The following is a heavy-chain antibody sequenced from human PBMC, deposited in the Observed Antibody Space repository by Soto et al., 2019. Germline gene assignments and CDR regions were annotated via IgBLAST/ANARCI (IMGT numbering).Heavy chain of an antibody. CDR2: ISGSGSST. CDR1: GFTFSSYA. D-gene: IGHD2-21*01. Sequence: EGSLRLSCAASGFTFSSYAMTCVRQAPGKGQGWVSLISGSGSSTYYADSMKGRFTISRDNSKNTLYLQMNSLRAEDTALYYCAKVAHGGDCYAYWGQGTLVTVSS. J-gene: IGHJ4*02. V-gene: IGHV3-23*01. CDR3: AKVAHGGDCYAY.